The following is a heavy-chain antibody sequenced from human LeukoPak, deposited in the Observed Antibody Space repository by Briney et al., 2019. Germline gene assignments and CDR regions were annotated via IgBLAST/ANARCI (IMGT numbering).Heavy chain of an antibody. D-gene: IGHD3-10*02. V-gene: IGHV4-39*01. J-gene: IGHJ4*02. Sequence: SETLSLTCSASGGSIRSGNHYWAWIRQPPGKGLEWIGSIYYDGTTYYNPSLKSRVISISIDTSKNQFSLQLSFVTAEDTARYYRARLVRFAITGLQGHFDYWGQGKLVSVSS. CDR3: ARLVRFAITGLQGHFDY. CDR2: IYYDGTT. CDR1: GGSIRSGNHY.